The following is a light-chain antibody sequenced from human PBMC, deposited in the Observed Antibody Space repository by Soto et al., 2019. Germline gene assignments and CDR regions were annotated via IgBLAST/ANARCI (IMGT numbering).Light chain of an antibody. CDR2: DAS. J-gene: IGKJ1*01. Sequence: DIQMTQSPSTLSASVGDRVTITCGASQSISSWLSWYQQKPGKAPKLLIYDASSLESGVPSRFSGSGSGTEFTLTISILQPDDFATYYCQQYNSYWTFGQGTKVDI. CDR1: QSISSW. CDR3: QQYNSYWT. V-gene: IGKV1-5*01.